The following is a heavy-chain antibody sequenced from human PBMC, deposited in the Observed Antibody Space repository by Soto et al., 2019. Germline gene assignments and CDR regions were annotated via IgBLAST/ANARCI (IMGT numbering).Heavy chain of an antibody. V-gene: IGHV4-4*02. CDR1: GGSISSSNW. CDR2: IYHSGST. Sequence: SETLSLTCAVSGGSISSSNWWSWVRQPPGKGLEWIGEIYHSGSTNYNPSLKSRVTISVVKSKNQFSLKLSSVTAADTAVYYCARVMEAYCSSTSCYGPPDYWGQGTLVTVSS. CDR3: ARVMEAYCSSTSCYGPPDY. D-gene: IGHD2-2*01. J-gene: IGHJ4*02.